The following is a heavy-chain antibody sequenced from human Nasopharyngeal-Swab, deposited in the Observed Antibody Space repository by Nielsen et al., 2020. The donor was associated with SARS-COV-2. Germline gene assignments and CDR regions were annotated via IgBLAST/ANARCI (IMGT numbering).Heavy chain of an antibody. CDR3: ARAPIAAAGTLDSAFDI. V-gene: IGHV4-34*01. J-gene: IGHJ3*02. D-gene: IGHD6-13*01. CDR1: GGSFSGYY. Sequence: SETLSLTCAVYGGSFSGYYWSWIRQPPGKGLEWIGEINHSGSTNYNPSLKSRVTISVDTSKNQFSLKLSSVTAADTAVYYCARAPIAAAGTLDSAFDIWGQGTMVTVSS. CDR2: INHSGST.